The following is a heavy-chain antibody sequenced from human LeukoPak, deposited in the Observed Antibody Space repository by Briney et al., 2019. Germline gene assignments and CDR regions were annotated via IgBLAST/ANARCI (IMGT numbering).Heavy chain of an antibody. CDR1: GGSISTSSYY. J-gene: IGHJ4*02. CDR3: ASRTRFGELRFDY. V-gene: IGHV4-39*01. D-gene: IGHD3-10*01. CDR2: IYYTGST. Sequence: SETLSLTCTVSGGSISTSSYYWGWIRQPPGKGLEWIGSIYYTGSTYYNPSLNSRVTVSVDTSKNQFSLKLSSVTAADTAVYYCASRTRFGELRFDYWGQGTLVIVSS.